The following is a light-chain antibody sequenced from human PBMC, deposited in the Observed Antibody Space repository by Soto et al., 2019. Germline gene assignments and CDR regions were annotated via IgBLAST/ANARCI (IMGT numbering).Light chain of an antibody. CDR3: QQVNTYPVT. CDR2: TIS. J-gene: IGKJ4*01. Sequence: DVQLTQXPXXXAASVGDRLTITCRASQDIKRFLAWYQQKPGKAPKLLIYTISTLQSGVPSRFSGSGSGTEFTLTISSLQPDDFATYYCQQVNTYPVTFGGGTKVEI. V-gene: IGKV1-9*01. CDR1: QDIKRF.